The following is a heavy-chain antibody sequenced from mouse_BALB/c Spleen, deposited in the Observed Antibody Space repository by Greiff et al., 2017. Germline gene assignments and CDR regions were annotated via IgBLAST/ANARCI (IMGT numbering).Heavy chain of an antibody. CDR1: GYTFTSYT. J-gene: IGHJ3*01. CDR3: ATLLAWFAY. CDR2: INPSSGYT. V-gene: IGHV1-4*02. Sequence: QVQLQQSAAELARPGASVKMSCKASGYTFTSYTMHWVKQRPGQGLEWIGYINPSSGYTEYNQKFKDKTTLTADKSSSTAYMQLSSLTSEDSAVYYCATLLAWFAYWGQGTLVTVSA. D-gene: IGHD1-1*01.